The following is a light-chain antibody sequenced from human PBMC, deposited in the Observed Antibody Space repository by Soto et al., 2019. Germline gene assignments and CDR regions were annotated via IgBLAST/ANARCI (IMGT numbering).Light chain of an antibody. CDR3: QQSYSTPPWT. Sequence: DIQMSKSPASLSASVGDRVTITCRASQSISSYLNWYQQKPGKAPKLLIYAASSLQSGVPSRFSGSGSGTDFTLTIRSLXPEDFATYYCQQSYSTPPWTFGQGTKVDIK. CDR2: AAS. V-gene: IGKV1-39*01. CDR1: QSISSY. J-gene: IGKJ1*01.